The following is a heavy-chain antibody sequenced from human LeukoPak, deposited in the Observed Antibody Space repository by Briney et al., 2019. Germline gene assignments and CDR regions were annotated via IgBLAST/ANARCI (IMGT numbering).Heavy chain of an antibody. Sequence: KPSETLSLTCAVYGASFSGYYWSWLRQPPGKGLEWVGEINHSGSTNYNPSLKSRVTISVDTSKNQFSLKLSSVTAADTAVYYCARVPLHYYGMDVWGQGTTVTVSS. CDR1: GASFSGYY. J-gene: IGHJ6*02. CDR2: INHSGST. CDR3: ARVPLHYYGMDV. V-gene: IGHV4-34*01.